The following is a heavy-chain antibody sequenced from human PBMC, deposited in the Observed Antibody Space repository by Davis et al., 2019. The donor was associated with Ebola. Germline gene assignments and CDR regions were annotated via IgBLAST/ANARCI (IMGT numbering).Heavy chain of an antibody. CDR3: ARESSSWYFGAFDI. D-gene: IGHD6-13*01. V-gene: IGHV3-23*01. J-gene: IGHJ3*02. CDR1: GFTFSSYA. Sequence: GGSLRLSCAASGFTFSSYAMSWVRQAPGKGLEWVSGISGSGGSTYYADSVKGRFTISRDNAKNSLYLQMNSLRDEDTAVYYCARESSSWYFGAFDIWGQGTMVTVSS. CDR2: ISGSGGST.